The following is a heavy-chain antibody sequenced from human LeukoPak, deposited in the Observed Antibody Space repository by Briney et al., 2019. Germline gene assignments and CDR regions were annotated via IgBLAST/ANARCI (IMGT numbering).Heavy chain of an antibody. J-gene: IGHJ2*01. Sequence: GGSLRLSCAASGFTVSSNYMSWVRQAPGKGLERVSVIYSGGSTYYADSVKGRFTISRDNSKNTLYLQMNSLRAEDTAVYYCARRAYSSGYYPSYWYFDLWGRGTLVTVSS. V-gene: IGHV3-53*01. CDR1: GFTVSSNY. D-gene: IGHD3-22*01. CDR3: ARRAYSSGYYPSYWYFDL. CDR2: IYSGGST.